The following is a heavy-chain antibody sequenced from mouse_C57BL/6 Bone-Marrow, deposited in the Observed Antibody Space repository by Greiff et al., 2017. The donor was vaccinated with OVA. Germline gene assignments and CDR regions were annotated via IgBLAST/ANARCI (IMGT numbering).Heavy chain of an antibody. CDR3: ARRVTTAQYYFDY. D-gene: IGHD1-2*01. CDR1: GYTFTDYN. J-gene: IGHJ2*01. V-gene: IGHV1-18*01. Sequence: EVQLQQSGPELVKPGASVKIPCKASGYTFTDYNMDWVKQSHGKSLEWIGDINPNNGGTIYNQKFKGKATLTVDKSSSTAYMELRSLTSEDTAVYYCARRVTTAQYYFDYWGQGTTLTVSS. CDR2: INPNNGGT.